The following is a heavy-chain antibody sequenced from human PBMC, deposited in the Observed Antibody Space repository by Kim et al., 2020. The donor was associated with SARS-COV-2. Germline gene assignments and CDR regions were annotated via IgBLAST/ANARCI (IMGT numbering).Heavy chain of an antibody. V-gene: IGHV3-74*01. D-gene: IGHD2-15*01. CDR2: K. CDR3: VSGWRQQSLGY. Sequence: KSYADSVKGRLTASRDNAKSTVYLQMNSLRPEDTAVYYCVSGWRQQSLGYWGQGTLVTVSS. J-gene: IGHJ4*02.